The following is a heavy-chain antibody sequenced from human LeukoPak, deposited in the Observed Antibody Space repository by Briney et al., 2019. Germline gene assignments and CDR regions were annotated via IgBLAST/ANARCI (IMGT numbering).Heavy chain of an antibody. V-gene: IGHV1-2*02. CDR3: ARGGVTSGVIITIQDFDY. Sequence: GASVKVSCKVSGYTFTGYYMHWVQQAPGQGLEWMGWIKSNSGDTNYAQKFQGRVTMTRDTSISTAYMELSRLRSDGTAVYYCARGGVTSGVIITIQDFDYWGQGTLVTVSS. CDR1: GYTFTGYY. CDR2: IKSNSGDT. D-gene: IGHD3-16*02. J-gene: IGHJ4*02.